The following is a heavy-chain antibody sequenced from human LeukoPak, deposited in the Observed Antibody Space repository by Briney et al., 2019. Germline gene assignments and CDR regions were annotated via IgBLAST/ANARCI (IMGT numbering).Heavy chain of an antibody. D-gene: IGHD4-17*01. CDR1: EFTISSYG. CDR2: ISGSGGST. Sequence: PGGCLRLSCAASEFTISSYGMSWVRQAPGKGLEWVSSISGSGGSTQYADSVQGRFAISRDNSKNTLYLQMNSLRVEDTAMYFCARDPNGDYIGTFDMRGQGTMVTVSS. V-gene: IGHV3-23*01. J-gene: IGHJ3*02. CDR3: ARDPNGDYIGTFDM.